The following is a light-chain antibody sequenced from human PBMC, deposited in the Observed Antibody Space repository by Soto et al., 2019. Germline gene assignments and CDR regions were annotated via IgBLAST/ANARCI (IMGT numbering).Light chain of an antibody. CDR1: QGISDY. CDR3: QQLDSYPSIT. V-gene: IGKV1-27*01. J-gene: IGKJ5*01. Sequence: DIQMTQSPSSLSASVGDRVTITCRASQGISDYLAWYQQKPGKVPKLLIYAASTLQSGVPSRFSGSGSGAEFTLTISNLQPEDFASYYCQQLDSYPSITFGQGTRLEIK. CDR2: AAS.